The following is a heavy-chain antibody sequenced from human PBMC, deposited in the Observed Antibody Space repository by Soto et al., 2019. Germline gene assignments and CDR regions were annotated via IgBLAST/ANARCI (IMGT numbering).Heavy chain of an antibody. D-gene: IGHD1-26*01. Sequence: SETLSLTCTVYGVPVSSGSNHWSWIRQPPGKGLEWIGYISHSGNTDYSSSLESRAIISIDTSNNQFSLKLSSVTAADTAVYYCARSIVGVTADFDYWGQGTLVTVSS. CDR3: ARSIVGVTADFDY. CDR1: GVPVSSGSNH. V-gene: IGHV4-61*01. J-gene: IGHJ4*02. CDR2: ISHSGNT.